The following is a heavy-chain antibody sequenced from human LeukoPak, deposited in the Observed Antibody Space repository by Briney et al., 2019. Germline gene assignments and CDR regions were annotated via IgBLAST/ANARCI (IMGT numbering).Heavy chain of an antibody. Sequence: PVKVSCKASGGTFSSYTISWVRQAPGQGLEWMGRIIPILGIANYAQKFQGRVTITADKSTSTAYMELSSLRSEDTAVYYCARPRDGYNPDYFDYWGQGTLVTVSS. D-gene: IGHD5-24*01. CDR2: IIPILGIA. J-gene: IGHJ4*02. CDR1: GGTFSSYT. CDR3: ARPRDGYNPDYFDY. V-gene: IGHV1-69*02.